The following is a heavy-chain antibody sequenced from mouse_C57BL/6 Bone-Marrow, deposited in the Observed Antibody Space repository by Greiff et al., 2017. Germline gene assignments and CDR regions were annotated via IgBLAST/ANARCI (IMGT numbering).Heavy chain of an antibody. J-gene: IGHJ2*01. CDR1: GFTFSDYY. D-gene: IGHD2-1*01. CDR2: INYDGSST. Sequence: VKLEESEGGLVQPGSSMKLSCTASGFTFSDYYMAWVRQVPEKGLEWVANINYDGSSTYYLDSLKSRFIISRDNAKNILYLQMSSLKSEDTATYYCARERDGNYDYFDYWGQGTTLTVSS. CDR3: ARERDGNYDYFDY. V-gene: IGHV5-16*01.